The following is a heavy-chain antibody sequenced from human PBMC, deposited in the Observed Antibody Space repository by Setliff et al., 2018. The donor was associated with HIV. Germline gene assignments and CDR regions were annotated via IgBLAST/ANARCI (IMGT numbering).Heavy chain of an antibody. CDR2: IFSSGTT. J-gene: IGHJ6*03. CDR3: AREGWSDHYYYYMDV. Sequence: KASETLSLTCSVSGGSISSYYWNWIRQPAGKGLEWIGRIFSSGTTNYNPSLQSRITMSVDTSKNQFSLKLNSVTAADTAVYYCAREGWSDHYYYYMDVWDKGT. CDR1: GGSISSYY. D-gene: IGHD2-15*01. V-gene: IGHV4-4*07.